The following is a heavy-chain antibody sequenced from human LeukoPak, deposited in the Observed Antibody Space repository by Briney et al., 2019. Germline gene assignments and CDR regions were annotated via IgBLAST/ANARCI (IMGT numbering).Heavy chain of an antibody. CDR1: GFTFSDYY. J-gene: IGHJ5*02. V-gene: IGHV3-11*01. Sequence: GGSLRLSCAASGFTFSDYYMSWIRQAPGKGLEGVAYISSSGSTMYYADSVRGRFTISRDNAKNSLYLQMNSLRAEDTAVYYCARRPPVAAKAHKWLDPWGQGTLVTVSS. CDR2: ISSSGSTM. CDR3: ARRPPVAAKAHKWLDP. D-gene: IGHD2-15*01.